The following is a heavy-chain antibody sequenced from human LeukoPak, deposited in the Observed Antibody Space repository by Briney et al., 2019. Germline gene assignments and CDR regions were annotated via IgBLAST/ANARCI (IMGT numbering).Heavy chain of an antibody. CDR1: GYTFTGYY. Sequence: ASVKVSCKASGYTFTGYYMHWVRQAPGQGLEWMGRINPNSGGTNYAQKFQGRVTMTRDTSISTAYMELSRLRSDDTAVYYCARSLGYSSSQGFDPWGQGTLVTVSS. V-gene: IGHV1-2*06. D-gene: IGHD6-6*01. CDR3: ARSLGYSSSQGFDP. J-gene: IGHJ5*02. CDR2: INPNSGGT.